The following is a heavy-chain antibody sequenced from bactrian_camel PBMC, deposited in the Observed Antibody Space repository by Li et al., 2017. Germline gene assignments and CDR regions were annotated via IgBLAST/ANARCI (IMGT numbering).Heavy chain of an antibody. Sequence: HVQLVESGGGSVEAGGSLRLSCTASGNTYTTICTGWFRQVPGKDRERVATIWNGGGFTDYAESVKGRFAISQDNAKNTVYLQMNALKPEDTAMYYCAADDSGLRFRREGVFSYWGQGTQVTVS. J-gene: IGHJ4*01. CDR2: IWNGGGFT. D-gene: IGHD6*01. CDR3: AADDSGLRFRREGVFSY. CDR1: GNTYTTIC. V-gene: IGHV3-3*01.